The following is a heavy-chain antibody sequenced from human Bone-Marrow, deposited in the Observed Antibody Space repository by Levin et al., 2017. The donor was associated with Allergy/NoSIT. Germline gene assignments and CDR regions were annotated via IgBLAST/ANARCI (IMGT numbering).Heavy chain of an antibody. V-gene: IGHV4-34*01. CDR1: GGSFSGYF. CDR2: INHSGST. J-gene: IGHJ4*02. D-gene: IGHD6-19*01. CDR3: AQSSGWYGGWDY. Sequence: ESLKISCDVYGGSFSGYFWSWIRQSPGRGLEWIGEINHSGSTNYNPSLKSRVSISKDTSKNQFSLKLSSVTAADTAVYYCAQSSGWYGGWDYWGQGTLVTVSS.